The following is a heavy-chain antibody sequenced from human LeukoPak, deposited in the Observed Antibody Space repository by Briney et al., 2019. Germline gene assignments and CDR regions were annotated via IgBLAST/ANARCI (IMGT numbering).Heavy chain of an antibody. J-gene: IGHJ5*02. Sequence: PSETLSLTCTVSGGSISSYYWSWIRQPPGKGLEWIGRIYTSGSTNYNPSLKSRVTMSVDTSKNQFSLKLSSVTAADTAVYYCARDPPTRVRGVSPGFDPWGQGTLVTVSS. CDR1: GGSISSYY. CDR3: ARDPPTRVRGVSPGFDP. V-gene: IGHV4-4*07. CDR2: IYTSGST. D-gene: IGHD3-10*01.